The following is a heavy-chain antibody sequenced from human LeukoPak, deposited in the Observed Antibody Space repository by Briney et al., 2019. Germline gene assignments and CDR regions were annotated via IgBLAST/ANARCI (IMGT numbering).Heavy chain of an antibody. CDR3: GRDALVGYFSYYYMDV. Sequence: SETLSLTCTVSGGSISSHYWTWIRQSPVKGLEWIGDISNGGSTSYNPSLKSRVTISIDTSKNQFSLKLSSVTAADTAVYYCGRDALVGYFSYYYMDVWGKGTTVTVSS. J-gene: IGHJ6*03. CDR2: ISNGGST. V-gene: IGHV4-59*11. D-gene: IGHD2-15*01. CDR1: GGSISSHY.